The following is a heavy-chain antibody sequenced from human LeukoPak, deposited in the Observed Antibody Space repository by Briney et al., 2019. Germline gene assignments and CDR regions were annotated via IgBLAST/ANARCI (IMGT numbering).Heavy chain of an antibody. D-gene: IGHD3-9*01. Sequence: GGSLRLSCAASGFTFSSYWMSWVRRAPGKGLEWVSGINWNGGSTNYADSVKGRFTISRDNSKNTVFLQMNSLSADDTAVYYCAKVGELRYFEWSPDYWGQGTLLTVS. V-gene: IGHV3-23*01. CDR1: GFTFSSYW. CDR3: AKVGELRYFEWSPDY. J-gene: IGHJ4*02. CDR2: INWNGGST.